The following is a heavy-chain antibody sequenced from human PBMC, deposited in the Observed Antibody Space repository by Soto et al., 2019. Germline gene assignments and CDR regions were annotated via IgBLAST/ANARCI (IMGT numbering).Heavy chain of an antibody. V-gene: IGHV4-34*01. CDR2: INHVGGT. J-gene: IGHJ5*02. CDR1: GGFLSESY. CDR3: VRIRYQLPSSVLWLDP. D-gene: IGHD3-16*01. Sequence: SETLSLTCAVYGGFLSESYWTRIRQPPGKVLEWIGEINHVGGTNYNPSLKSRVTMSVDTSQNQFSLRLISVTAADTAMYFCVRIRYQLPSSVLWLDPWGQGTPVTVSA.